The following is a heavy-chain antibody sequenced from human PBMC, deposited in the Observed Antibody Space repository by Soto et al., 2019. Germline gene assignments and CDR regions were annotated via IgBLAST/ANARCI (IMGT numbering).Heavy chain of an antibody. CDR2: ISAYNGNT. Sequence: SVKVSCKASGYTFTIYGISGVRQSPLQGLEWMGWISAYNGNTNYAQKLQGRVTMTTDTSTSTAYMELRSLRSDDTAVYYCARAYSGYDRYYGMDVWGQGTTVTVSS. D-gene: IGHD5-12*01. CDR3: ARAYSGYDRYYGMDV. CDR1: GYTFTIYG. V-gene: IGHV1-18*01. J-gene: IGHJ6*02.